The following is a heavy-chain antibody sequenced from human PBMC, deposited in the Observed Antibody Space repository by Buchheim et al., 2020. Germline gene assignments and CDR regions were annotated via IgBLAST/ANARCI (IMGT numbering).Heavy chain of an antibody. CDR3: TREGTGITIFGVATSFDY. V-gene: IGHV3-49*04. CDR2: IRSKAYGGTT. Sequence: EVQLVESGGGLVQPGRSLRLSCTASGLTFGDYAMSWVRQAPGKGLEWVGFIRSKAYGGTTEYAASVKGRFTISRDDSKSIAYLQMNSLKTEDTAVYYCTREGTGITIFGVATSFDYWGQGTL. CDR1: GLTFGDYA. D-gene: IGHD3-3*01. J-gene: IGHJ4*02.